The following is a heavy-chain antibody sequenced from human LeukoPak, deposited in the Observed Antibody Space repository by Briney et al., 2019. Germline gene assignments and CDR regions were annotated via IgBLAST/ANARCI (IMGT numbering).Heavy chain of an antibody. J-gene: IGHJ4*02. CDR1: AGSLRNYY. CDR2: ISYSGST. D-gene: IGHD1-26*01. CDR3: ARAGRVDY. Sequence: PSPTLSLTRTVSAGSLRNYYWSWVWQTPGKGLEWIGYISYSGSTNYNPSHKRRVTISVDTSKNQFSLRRSSVTAADTAVYDCARAGRVDYWGQGTLVTVSS. V-gene: IGHV4-59*01.